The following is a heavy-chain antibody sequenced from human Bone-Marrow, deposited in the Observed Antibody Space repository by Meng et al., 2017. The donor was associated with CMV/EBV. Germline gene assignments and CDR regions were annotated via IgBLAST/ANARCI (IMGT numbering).Heavy chain of an antibody. CDR1: GGSISSSSYY. J-gene: IGHJ5*02. V-gene: IGHV4-39*07. D-gene: IGHD2-15*01. CDR3: ARVQGYCSGGSCYRNWFDP. Sequence: GSLRLPCPVSGGSISSSSYYWGWIRQPPGKGLEWIGSIYYSGSTYYNPSLKSRVTISVDTSKNQFSLKLSSVTAADTAVYYCARVQGYCSGGSCYRNWFDPWGQGTLVTVSS. CDR2: IYYSGST.